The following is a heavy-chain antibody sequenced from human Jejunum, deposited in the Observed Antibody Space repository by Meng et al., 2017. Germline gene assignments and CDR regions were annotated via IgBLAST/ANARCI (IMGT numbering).Heavy chain of an antibody. J-gene: IGHJ4*02. Sequence: GESLKISCVASGFAFSNYWMTWVRPAPGKGLECVANIKEDGSQKYYVDSVKGPFTISRDSARSSLYLQMNSLRVEDTAVYYCVASSASFARSGSFDYWGQGTLVTVSS. D-gene: IGHD3-22*01. CDR1: GFAFSNYW. CDR3: VASSASFARSGSFDY. V-gene: IGHV3-7*01. CDR2: IKEDGSQK.